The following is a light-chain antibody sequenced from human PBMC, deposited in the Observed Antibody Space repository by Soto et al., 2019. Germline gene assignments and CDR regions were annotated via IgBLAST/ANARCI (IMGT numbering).Light chain of an antibody. J-gene: IGKJ1*01. CDR3: QQYGRAPWT. CDR1: NSAGSSH. CDR2: GAS. Sequence: ASNSAGSSHLFWEQQKXGRAPRRLLYGASXRANGIPDTFSSSGSGTDFTLTISRLEPEDFAVYYCQQYGRAPWTFGQGTKVDIK. V-gene: IGKV3-20*01.